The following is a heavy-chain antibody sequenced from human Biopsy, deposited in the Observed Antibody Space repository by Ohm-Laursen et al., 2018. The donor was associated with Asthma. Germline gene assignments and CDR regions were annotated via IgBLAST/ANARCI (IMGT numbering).Heavy chain of an antibody. J-gene: IGHJ6*02. CDR3: ARGGLHYYEYYGMDV. V-gene: IGHV3-30*04. D-gene: IGHD2-21*02. Sequence: SLRLSCSASGFTFDNYTMHWVRQAPGKGLEWVTIISYDGRNTYYADSVEGRFTISRDNSKNTLFLQMSSLKPEDTAVYYCARGGLHYYEYYGMDVWGQGTTVAVSS. CDR1: GFTFDNYT. CDR2: ISYDGRNT.